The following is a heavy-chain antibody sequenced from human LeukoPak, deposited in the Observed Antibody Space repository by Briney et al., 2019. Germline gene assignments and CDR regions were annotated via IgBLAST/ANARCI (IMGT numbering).Heavy chain of an antibody. CDR2: IYSGGST. D-gene: IGHD1-26*01. V-gene: IGHV3-53*01. CDR3: ARVQVGATLDY. J-gene: IGHJ4*02. CDR1: GVTVSSNY. Sequence: GGSLRLSCAASGVTVSSNYMSWGRQAPGKGLEWVSVIYSGGSTYYADSVKGRFTISRDNSKNTLYLQMNSLRAEDTAVYYCARVQVGATLDYWGQGTLVTVSS.